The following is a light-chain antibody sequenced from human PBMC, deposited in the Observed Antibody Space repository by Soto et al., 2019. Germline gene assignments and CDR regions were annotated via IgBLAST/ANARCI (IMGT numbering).Light chain of an antibody. J-gene: IGKJ1*01. CDR3: QQYNSYPWT. Sequence: DIQMTQSPSTLSASVGDRVTITCRASRSISNWLAWYQQKPGKAPNLLIYKASSLESGVPSRFSGSASGTEFTLTISSLQPDDFAAYYCQQYNSYPWTFGQGIKVDI. V-gene: IGKV1-5*03. CDR1: RSISNW. CDR2: KAS.